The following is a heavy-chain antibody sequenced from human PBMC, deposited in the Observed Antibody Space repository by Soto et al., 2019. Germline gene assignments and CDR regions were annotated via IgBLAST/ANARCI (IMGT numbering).Heavy chain of an antibody. CDR1: GFTFSSYA. D-gene: IGHD3-22*01. CDR2: ISGSGGST. V-gene: IGHV3-23*01. Sequence: EVQLLESGGGLVQPGGSLRLSCAASGFTFSSYAMRWVRQAPGKGLEWVSAISGSGGSTYYADSVKGRFTISRDNSKNTLYLQMNSLRAEDTAVYYCAKDDRWLLLRGPFDYWGQGTLVTVSS. CDR3: AKDDRWLLLRGPFDY. J-gene: IGHJ4*02.